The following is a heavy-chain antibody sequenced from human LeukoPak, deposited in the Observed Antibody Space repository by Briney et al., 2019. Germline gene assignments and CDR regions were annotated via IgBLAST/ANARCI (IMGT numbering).Heavy chain of an antibody. D-gene: IGHD6-13*01. Sequence: GGSLRLSCAASGFTFSSYWMSWVRQAPGKGLEWVANIKQDGSEKYYVDSVKGRFTISRDNAKNSLYLQMNSLRAEDTAVYYCARALPGIAAAGTGFDYWGQGTLVTVSS. CDR2: IKQDGSEK. V-gene: IGHV3-7*01. CDR3: ARALPGIAAAGTGFDY. CDR1: GFTFSSYW. J-gene: IGHJ4*02.